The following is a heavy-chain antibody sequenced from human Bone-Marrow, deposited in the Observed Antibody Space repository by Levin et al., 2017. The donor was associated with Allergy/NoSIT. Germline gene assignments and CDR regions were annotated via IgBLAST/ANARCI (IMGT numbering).Heavy chain of an antibody. CDR3: ARAPIAVAVPLFDY. Sequence: SCAASGFTVSSNYMSWVRQAPGKGLEWVSVIYSGGSTYYADSVKGRFTISRDNSKNTLYLQMNSLRAEDTAVYYCARAPIAVAVPLFDYWGQGTLVTVSS. D-gene: IGHD6-19*01. V-gene: IGHV3-53*01. J-gene: IGHJ4*02. CDR2: IYSGGST. CDR1: GFTVSSNY.